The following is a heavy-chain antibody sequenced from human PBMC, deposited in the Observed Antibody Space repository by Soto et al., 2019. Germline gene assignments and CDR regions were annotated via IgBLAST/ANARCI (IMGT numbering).Heavy chain of an antibody. CDR3: ARTSSGYEYPNLDY. CDR1: GGPISSYY. CDR2: IYYSGST. V-gene: IGHV4-59*08. J-gene: IGHJ4*02. D-gene: IGHD5-12*01. Sequence: PSETLSLTCTVSGGPISSYYWSWIRQPPGKGLEWIGYIYYSGSTNYNPSLKSRVTISVDTSKNQFSLKLSSVTAADTAVYYCARTSSGYEYPNLDYWGQGTLVTVSS.